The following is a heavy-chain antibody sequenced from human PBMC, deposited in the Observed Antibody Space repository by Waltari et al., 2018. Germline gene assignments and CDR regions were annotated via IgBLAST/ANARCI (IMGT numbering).Heavy chain of an antibody. Sequence: QVQLQESGPGLVKPSETLSLTCTVSGGSISRYYWSWIRQPPGKGLEWIGYIYYSGSTNYNPSLKSRVTISVDTSKNQFSLKLSSVTAADTAVYYCARGPQKYPAGPYFDYWGQGTLVTVSS. CDR1: GGSISRYY. V-gene: IGHV4-59*01. D-gene: IGHD2-2*01. CDR3: ARGPQKYPAGPYFDY. CDR2: IYYSGST. J-gene: IGHJ4*02.